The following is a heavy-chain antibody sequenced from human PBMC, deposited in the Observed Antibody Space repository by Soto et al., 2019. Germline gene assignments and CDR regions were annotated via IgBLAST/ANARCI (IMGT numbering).Heavy chain of an antibody. Sequence: EVQLVESGGGLVKPGGSLRLSCAASGFTFSSYSMNWVRQAPGKGLEWVSSISSSSSYIYYADSVKGRFTISRDNAKNSLYLQMNSLRAEDTAVYYCAGGKYSPSFLGYCSGGSCAAPFDYWGQGTLVTVSS. V-gene: IGHV3-21*01. CDR1: GFTFSSYS. J-gene: IGHJ4*02. D-gene: IGHD2-15*01. CDR2: ISSSSSYI. CDR3: AGGKYSPSFLGYCSGGSCAAPFDY.